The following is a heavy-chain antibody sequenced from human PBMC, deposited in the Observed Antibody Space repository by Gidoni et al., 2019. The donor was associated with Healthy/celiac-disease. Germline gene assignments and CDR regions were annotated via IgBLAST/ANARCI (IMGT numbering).Heavy chain of an antibody. CDR3: ARHMGEGSYFDY. Sequence: QLQLQESGPGLGKPSETLSPTCTVSGGSVSSSSYYWGWIRQPPGKGLEWFGSIYYSGSTYYNPSLTSRVTISVDTSNNQFSLKLTSVTAADTAVYYCARHMGEGSYFDYWGQGTLVTVSS. CDR1: GGSVSSSSYY. CDR2: IYYSGST. D-gene: IGHD1-26*01. V-gene: IGHV4-39*01. J-gene: IGHJ4*02.